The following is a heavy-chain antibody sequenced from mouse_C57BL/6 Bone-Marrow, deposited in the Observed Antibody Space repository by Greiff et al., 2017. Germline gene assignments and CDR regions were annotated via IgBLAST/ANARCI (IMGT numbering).Heavy chain of an antibody. CDR3: ARDTTVVNYAMDY. V-gene: IGHV1-9*01. J-gene: IGHJ4*01. CDR2: ILPGSGRT. Sequence: QVQLQQSGAELMKPGASVKLSCKATGYTFTGYWIEWVKQRPGHGLEWIGEILPGSGRTNYNEKFKGKATFTADTSFNTASMQFNSLTTEDSAIYFCARDTTVVNYAMDYWGQGTSVTVSS. CDR1: GYTFTGYW. D-gene: IGHD1-1*01.